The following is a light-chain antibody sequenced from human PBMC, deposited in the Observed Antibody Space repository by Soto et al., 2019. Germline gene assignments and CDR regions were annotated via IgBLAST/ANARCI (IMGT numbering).Light chain of an antibody. J-gene: IGKJ5*01. Sequence: EIVLTQSPATLSLSPGERATLSCRASQSVNRYLAWYQQKPGQAPRLLIYDASNRATGIPARFSGSGSGTDVTLTISSLEPEDFALYYCQQRINWPITFGQGTRLEI. CDR3: QQRINWPIT. CDR2: DAS. CDR1: QSVNRY. V-gene: IGKV3-11*01.